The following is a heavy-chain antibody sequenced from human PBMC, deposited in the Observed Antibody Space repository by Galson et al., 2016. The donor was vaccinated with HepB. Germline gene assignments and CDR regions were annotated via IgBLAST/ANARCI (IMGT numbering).Heavy chain of an antibody. D-gene: IGHD4-23*01. V-gene: IGHV4-30-2*01. CDR3: ARFSPDYGGFY. Sequence: TLSLTCAVSGGSISSGAYSWSWIRQPPGKGLEWIGYIHHSGSTYYNPSLKSRVTISPDRAKNQFSLNLTSVTAADTAVYYFARFSPDYGGFYWGQGILVTVSS. CDR2: IHHSGST. CDR1: GGSISSGAYS. J-gene: IGHJ4*02.